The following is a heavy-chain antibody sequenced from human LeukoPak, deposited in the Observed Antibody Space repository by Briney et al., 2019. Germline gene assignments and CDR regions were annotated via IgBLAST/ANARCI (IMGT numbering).Heavy chain of an antibody. CDR3: ARYYYGSGSYQFDY. J-gene: IGHJ4*02. V-gene: IGHV4-34*01. Sequence: SETLSLTCAVYGGSFSGYYWSWIRQPPGKGLEWIGEINHSGSTNYNPSLKSRVTISVDTSKNQFSLKLSSVTAADTAIYYCARYYYGSGSYQFDYWGQGTLVTVSS. CDR2: INHSGST. CDR1: GGSFSGYY. D-gene: IGHD3-10*01.